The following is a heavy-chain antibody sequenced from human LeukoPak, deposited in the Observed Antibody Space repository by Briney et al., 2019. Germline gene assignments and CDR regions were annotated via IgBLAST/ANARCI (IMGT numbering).Heavy chain of an antibody. CDR3: ARGGYSYGLGYYYYYYMDV. CDR1: GFTFSSYW. Sequence: GGSLRLSCAASGFTFSSYWMSWVRQAPGKGLEWVANIKQDGSEKYYVDSVKGRFTISRDNAKNSLYLQMNSLRAEDTAVYYCARGGYSYGLGYYYYYYMDVWGKGTTVTVSS. V-gene: IGHV3-7*01. CDR2: IKQDGSEK. D-gene: IGHD5-18*01. J-gene: IGHJ6*03.